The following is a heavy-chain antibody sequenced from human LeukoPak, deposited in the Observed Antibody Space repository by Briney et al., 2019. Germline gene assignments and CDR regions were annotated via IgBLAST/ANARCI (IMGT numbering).Heavy chain of an antibody. D-gene: IGHD2-2*01. V-gene: IGHV4-34*01. Sequence: PSETLSLTCAVYGGSFSGYYWSWIRHPPGKGLEWIGEINHSGSTNYNPSLKSRVTISVDTSKNQFSLKLSSVTAADTAVYFCARGYCSSSSCYARFLDYWGQGTLVTVSS. CDR2: INHSGST. CDR3: ARGYCSSSSCYARFLDY. CDR1: GGSFSGYY. J-gene: IGHJ4*02.